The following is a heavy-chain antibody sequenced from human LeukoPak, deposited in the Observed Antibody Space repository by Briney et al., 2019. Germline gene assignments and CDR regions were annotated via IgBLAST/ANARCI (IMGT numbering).Heavy chain of an antibody. J-gene: IGHJ6*03. CDR3: AKDLKRTSYYYYYYMDV. V-gene: IGHV3-9*01. Sequence: GGSLRLSCAASGFTFSNYAMSWVRQAPGKGLEWVSGISWNSGSIGYADSVKGRFTISRDNAKNSLYLQMNSLRAEDTALYYCAKDLKRTSYYYYYYMDVWGKGTTVTVSS. CDR2: ISWNSGSI. CDR1: GFTFSNYA.